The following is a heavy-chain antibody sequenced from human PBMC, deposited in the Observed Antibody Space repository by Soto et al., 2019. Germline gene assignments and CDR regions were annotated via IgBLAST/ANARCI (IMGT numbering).Heavy chain of an antibody. CDR3: ARERFQVISDGMDV. CDR2: INPETGGT. Sequence: ASVKVSCKASGYTFTGYYVHWVREAPGQGLEWMGWINPETGGTSYAQKFQGRVTLSRDTSINTAYLELSSLRFDDAAVYFCARERFQVISDGMDVWGQGTKVTVSS. J-gene: IGHJ6*02. D-gene: IGHD2-21*01. CDR1: GYTFTGYY. V-gene: IGHV1-2*02.